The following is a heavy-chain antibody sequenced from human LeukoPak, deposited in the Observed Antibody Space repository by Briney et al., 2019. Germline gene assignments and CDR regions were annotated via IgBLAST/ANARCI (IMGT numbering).Heavy chain of an antibody. CDR1: GFTFSSFA. D-gene: IGHD3-22*01. Sequence: GGSLRLSCAASGFTFSSFAMTWVRPAPGKGLEWVSSISSISSYKYYADSAKGRFTISRDNAKNSLYLQMNSLRAEDTAVYYCARERPDDYYDSSGYRTTPEYYFDYWGQGTLVTVSS. V-gene: IGHV3-21*01. CDR2: ISSISSYK. J-gene: IGHJ4*02. CDR3: ARERPDDYYDSSGYRTTPEYYFDY.